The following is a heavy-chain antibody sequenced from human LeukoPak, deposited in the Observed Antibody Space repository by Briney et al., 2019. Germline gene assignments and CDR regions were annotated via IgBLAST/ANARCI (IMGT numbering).Heavy chain of an antibody. V-gene: IGHV1-2*02. CDR1: GYTFTGYY. CDR3: ARDLGCTSTSCYAFDY. Sequence: GASVKVSCKASGYTFTGYYMHWVRQAPGQGLEWMGWINPNSGGTNYEQKFQGRVTMTRDTSISTAFMELSRLRSDDTAVYCCARDLGCTSTSCYAFDYWGQGTLVTVSS. J-gene: IGHJ4*02. D-gene: IGHD2-2*01. CDR2: INPNSGGT.